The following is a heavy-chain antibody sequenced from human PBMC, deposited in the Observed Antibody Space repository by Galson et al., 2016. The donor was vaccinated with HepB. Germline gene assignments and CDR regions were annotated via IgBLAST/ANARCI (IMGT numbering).Heavy chain of an antibody. Sequence: SLRLSCAASGFTFSSYGMHWVRQAPGQGLEWVAVVSFDGRQKYYPDSVKGRFAISRDNSKNTLFLHVSSLSSEDTVVYYCAKGLYNDFWSGFPPYYDYVMDVWGQGTLLTVSS. D-gene: IGHD3-3*01. V-gene: IGHV3-30*18. J-gene: IGHJ6*02. CDR1: GFTFSSYG. CDR3: AKGLYNDFWSGFPPYYDYVMDV. CDR2: VSFDGRQK.